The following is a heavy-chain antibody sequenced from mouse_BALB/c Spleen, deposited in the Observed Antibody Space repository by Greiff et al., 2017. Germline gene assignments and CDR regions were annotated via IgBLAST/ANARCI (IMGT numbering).Heavy chain of an antibody. J-gene: IGHJ4*01. Sequence: EVKLMESGGGLVQPGGSMKLSCVASGFTFSNYWMNWVRQSPEKGLEWVAEIRLKSNNYATHYAESVKGRFTISRDDSKSSVYLQMNNLRAEDTGIYYCTREGNCHAMDYWGQGTSVTVSS. CDR3: TREGNCHAMDY. CDR1: GFTFSNYW. D-gene: IGHD2-1*01. V-gene: IGHV6-6*02. CDR2: IRLKSNNYAT.